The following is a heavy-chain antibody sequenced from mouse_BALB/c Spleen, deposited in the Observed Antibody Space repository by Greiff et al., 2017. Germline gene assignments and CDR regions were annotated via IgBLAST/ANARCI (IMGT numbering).Heavy chain of an antibody. D-gene: IGHD2-4*01. Sequence: DVQLVESGGGLVQPGGSRKLSCAASGFTFSSFGMHWVRQAPEKGLEWVAYISSGSSTIYYADTVKGRFTISRDNPKNTLFLQMTSLRSEDTAMYYCARSMITSSMDYWGQGTSVTVSS. J-gene: IGHJ4*01. V-gene: IGHV5-17*02. CDR2: ISSGSSTI. CDR1: GFTFSSFG. CDR3: ARSMITSSMDY.